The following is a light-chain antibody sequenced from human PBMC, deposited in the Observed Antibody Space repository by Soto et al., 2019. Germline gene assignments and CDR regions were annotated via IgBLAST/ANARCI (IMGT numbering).Light chain of an antibody. J-gene: IGKJ1*01. V-gene: IGKV3-11*01. CDR1: QSVSSY. CDR3: QQRSNWPPWT. CDR2: DAS. Sequence: EIVLTQSPATLSLSPGERATLSCRASQSVSSYLAWYQQKPGQAPRLLIYDASNRVTGIPARFSGSGSGTDFTHTISSLEPEDFAVYYCQQRSNWPPWTFGQGTKVEIK.